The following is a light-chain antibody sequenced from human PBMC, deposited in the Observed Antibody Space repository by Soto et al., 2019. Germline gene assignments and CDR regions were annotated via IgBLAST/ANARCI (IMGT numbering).Light chain of an antibody. Sequence: QSALTQPASVSGSPGQSITISCTGTSRDVGSYSLVSWFQQYPGRAPKLMIYEVTKRPSGVSNRFSGSKSGNTASLTISGLQTEDEADYYCYSYRGSNAWVFGGGTKLTVL. J-gene: IGLJ3*02. CDR2: EVT. V-gene: IGLV2-14*02. CDR1: SRDVGSYSL. CDR3: YSYRGSNAWV.